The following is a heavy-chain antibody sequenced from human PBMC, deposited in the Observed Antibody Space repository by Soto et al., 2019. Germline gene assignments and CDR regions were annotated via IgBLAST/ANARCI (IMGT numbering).Heavy chain of an antibody. CDR3: ARLGYYDSSGYYYGGLTSY. CDR2: IYYSGST. CDR1: GGSISSSSYY. J-gene: IGHJ4*02. Sequence: SETLSLTCTVSGGSISSSSYYWGWIRQPPGKGLEWIGSIYYSGSTYYNPSLKSRVTISVDTSKNQFSLKLSSVTAADTAVYYCARLGYYDSSGYYYGGLTSYWGQGTLVTVSS. D-gene: IGHD3-22*01. V-gene: IGHV4-39*01.